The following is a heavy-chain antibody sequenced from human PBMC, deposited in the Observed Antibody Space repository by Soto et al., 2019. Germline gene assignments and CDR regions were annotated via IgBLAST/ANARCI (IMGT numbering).Heavy chain of an antibody. J-gene: IGHJ4*02. CDR1: GFTFSSYS. V-gene: IGHV3-48*02. D-gene: IGHD3-22*01. Sequence: GGSLRLSCAASGFTFSSYSMNWVRQAPGKGLEWVSYISSSSSTIYYADSVKGRFTISRDNAKNSLYLQMNSLRDEDTAVYYCAREMSNYYDSSGVDYWGQGTLVTAPQ. CDR2: ISSSSSTI. CDR3: AREMSNYYDSSGVDY.